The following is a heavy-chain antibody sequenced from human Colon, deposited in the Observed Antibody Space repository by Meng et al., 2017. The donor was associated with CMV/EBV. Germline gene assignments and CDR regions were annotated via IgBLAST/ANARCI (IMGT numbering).Heavy chain of an antibody. CDR3: ARDLISGTYSGYESDLGP. V-gene: IGHV3-48*03. Sequence: GGSLRLSCAASGFSFNSYEMNWVRQAPGKGLEWVAYISSAGGDRYYADSVKGRFTISRHNAQRSLYLEMNSLSGDDTAVYYCARDLISGTYSGYESDLGPWGQGTLVTVSS. CDR2: ISSAGGDR. J-gene: IGHJ5*02. CDR1: GFSFNSYE. D-gene: IGHD5-12*01.